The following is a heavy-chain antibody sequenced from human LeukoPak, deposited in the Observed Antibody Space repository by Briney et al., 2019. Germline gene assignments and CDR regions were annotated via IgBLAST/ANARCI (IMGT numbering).Heavy chain of an antibody. CDR2: IKQDGSEK. CDR1: GFTFSSYG. D-gene: IGHD3-3*01. V-gene: IGHV3-7*01. CDR3: ARIEYDFWSGYYTGFDY. Sequence: GGSLRLSCAASGFTFSSYGMSWVRQAPGKGLEWVANIKQDGSEKYYVDSVKGRFTISRDNAKNSLYLQMNSLRAEDTAVYYCARIEYDFWSGYYTGFDYWGQGTLVTVSS. J-gene: IGHJ4*02.